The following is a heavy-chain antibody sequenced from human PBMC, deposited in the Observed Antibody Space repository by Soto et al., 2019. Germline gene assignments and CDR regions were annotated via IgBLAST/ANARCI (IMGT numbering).Heavy chain of an antibody. D-gene: IGHD3-3*01. Sequence: QVQLVESGGGVVQPGRSLRLSCAASGFTFSSYGMHWVRQAPGKGLEWVAVIWYDGSNKYYADSVKGRFTISRDNSKNTLYLQMNSLRAEDTAVYYCARYFKTRYYDFWSGYHNYGMDVWGQGTTVTVSS. CDR3: ARYFKTRYYDFWSGYHNYGMDV. CDR1: GFTFSSYG. J-gene: IGHJ6*02. V-gene: IGHV3-33*01. CDR2: IWYDGSNK.